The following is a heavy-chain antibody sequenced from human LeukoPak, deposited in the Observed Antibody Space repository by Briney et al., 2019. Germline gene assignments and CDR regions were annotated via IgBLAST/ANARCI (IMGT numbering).Heavy chain of an antibody. Sequence: SETLSLTCTVSGGSISIYYWSWIRQPPGKGLEWIGYIYYSGSTNYNPSLKSRVTISVDTSKNQFSLKLSSVTAADTAVYYCARGRSSGYYGVMVYWGQGTLVTVSS. J-gene: IGHJ4*02. CDR2: IYYSGST. V-gene: IGHV4-59*12. CDR1: GGSISIYY. D-gene: IGHD3-22*01. CDR3: ARGRSSGYYGVMVY.